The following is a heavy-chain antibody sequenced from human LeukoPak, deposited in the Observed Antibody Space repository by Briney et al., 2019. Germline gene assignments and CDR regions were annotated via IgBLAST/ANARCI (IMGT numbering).Heavy chain of an antibody. Sequence: PGGSLRLSWAGSGFIFSSYWMSWVRQAPGKGLEWGANIKQDGSEKYYVDSVKGRFTISRDNAQNSLYLQMNSLRAEDTAVYYCARDSIIPYYGMDVWGQGTTVTVSS. V-gene: IGHV3-7*01. CDR2: IKQDGSEK. CDR3: ARDSIIPYYGMDV. D-gene: IGHD2-2*02. CDR1: GFIFSSYW. J-gene: IGHJ6*02.